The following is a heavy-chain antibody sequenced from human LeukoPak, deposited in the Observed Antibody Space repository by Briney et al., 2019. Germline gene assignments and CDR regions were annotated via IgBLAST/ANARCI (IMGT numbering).Heavy chain of an antibody. J-gene: IGHJ5*02. CDR1: GFTFSSYW. CDR2: IKRDGSEI. Sequence: GGSLRLSCAASGFTFSSYWMTWVRQAPGKGLEWVANIKRDGSEIYYVDSVKGRFTISRDNAKNSLYLQMNSLRAEDTAVYYCARKTANWFDPWGQGTLVTVSS. CDR3: ARKTANWFDP. V-gene: IGHV3-7*01.